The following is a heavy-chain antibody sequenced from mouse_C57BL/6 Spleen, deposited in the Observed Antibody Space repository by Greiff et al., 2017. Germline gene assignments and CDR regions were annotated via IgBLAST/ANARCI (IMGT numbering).Heavy chain of an antibody. Sequence: EVQLVESVAELVRPGASVKLSCTASGFTFNNTYMHWVKQRPEQGLEWIGRIDPGNGNTKYAPKFQGKATITADTSSNTAYVQLSSLTSEDTAFYYCAREAEYGYDYWGQGTTLTVSS. J-gene: IGHJ2*01. D-gene: IGHD6-1*01. CDR1: GFTFNNTY. CDR2: IDPGNGNT. V-gene: IGHV14-3*01. CDR3: AREAEYGYDY.